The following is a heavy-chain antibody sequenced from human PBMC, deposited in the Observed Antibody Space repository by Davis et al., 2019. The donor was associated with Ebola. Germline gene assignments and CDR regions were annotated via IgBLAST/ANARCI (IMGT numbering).Heavy chain of an antibody. CDR3: AKEGDTDQDIVVVPAARFDY. CDR1: GFSFSDYY. CDR2: IGSSTGSK. V-gene: IGHV3-11*01. D-gene: IGHD2-2*01. J-gene: IGHJ4*02. Sequence: PGGSLRLSCTASGFSFSDYYMSWIRQAPGKGLEWISYIGSSTGSKYYADSVKYSDSVRGRFTISRDNAKNTLYLQMNSLRAEDTAVYYCAKEGDTDQDIVVVPAARFDYWGQGTLVTVSS.